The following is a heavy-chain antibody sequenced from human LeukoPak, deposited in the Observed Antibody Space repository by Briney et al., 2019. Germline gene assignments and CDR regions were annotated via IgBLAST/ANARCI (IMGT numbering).Heavy chain of an antibody. CDR1: GFTFSSYS. V-gene: IGHV3-21*04. D-gene: IGHD3-16*01. CDR2: ISSSSSYI. J-gene: IGHJ4*02. CDR3: AKDSLPSYGGYFDF. Sequence: GGSLRLSCAASGFTFSSYSMNWVRQAPGKGLEWVSSISSSSSYIYYADSVKGRFTISRDNAKNSLYLQMNTLRAEDTAVYYCAKDSLPSYGGYFDFWGQGTLVTVSS.